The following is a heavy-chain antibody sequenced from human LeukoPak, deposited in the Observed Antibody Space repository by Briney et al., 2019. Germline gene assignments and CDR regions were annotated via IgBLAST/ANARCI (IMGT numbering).Heavy chain of an antibody. D-gene: IGHD3-16*01. CDR2: IRYDGGNT. CDR1: GFIFSNYA. J-gene: IGHJ3*02. CDR3: APFSWHAFDI. Sequence: GGSLRLSCAASGFIFSNYAMQWVRQAPGMGLEWVAFIRYDGGNTYYADSVKGRFTISRDNSKNTMYLQMNSLRAEDTAVYYCAPFSWHAFDIWGQGTMVTVSS. V-gene: IGHV3-30*02.